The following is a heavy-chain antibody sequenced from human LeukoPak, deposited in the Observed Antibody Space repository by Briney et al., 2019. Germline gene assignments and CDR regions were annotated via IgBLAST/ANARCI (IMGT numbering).Heavy chain of an antibody. CDR1: GFSFRRYA. CDR3: AKEEMPPAFDL. J-gene: IGHJ3*01. D-gene: IGHD5-24*01. CDR2: ISGPGPST. Sequence: GGSLRLSCAASGFSFRRYAMNWVRQAPGRGLEWVAVISGPGPSTVYADSVKGRFTISRDNSKNTLFLQLDSLRVEDTAIYYCAKEEMPPAFDLWGQGTMVTVSS. V-gene: IGHV3-23*01.